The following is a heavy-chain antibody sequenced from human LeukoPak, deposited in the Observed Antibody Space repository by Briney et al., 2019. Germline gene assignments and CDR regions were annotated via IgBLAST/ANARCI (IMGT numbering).Heavy chain of an antibody. CDR3: ARDTGVWFDP. V-gene: IGHV4-30-4*08. J-gene: IGHJ5*02. CDR2: IYYSGST. D-gene: IGHD7-27*01. CDR1: GGSISSGDYY. Sequence: SETLSLTCTVSGGSISSGDYYWGWIRQPPGKGLEWIGYIYYSGSTYYNPSFKSRVTIPVDTSKNQFSLKLSSVTAADTAVYYCARDTGVWFDPWGQGTLVTVSS.